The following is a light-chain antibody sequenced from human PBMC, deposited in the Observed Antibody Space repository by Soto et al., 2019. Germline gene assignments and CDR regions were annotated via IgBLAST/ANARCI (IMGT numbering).Light chain of an antibody. J-gene: IGKJ1*01. V-gene: IGKV3-15*01. CDR2: GAS. Sequence: EIVMTQSPATLSVSPRERATLSCRASQSVSSNLVWYQQKPGQAPRLLIYGASTRATGIPARFSGSGSGTEFTLTISRLQSEDFAVYYCQQYNDWPRTFGQGTKVEIK. CDR3: QQYNDWPRT. CDR1: QSVSSN.